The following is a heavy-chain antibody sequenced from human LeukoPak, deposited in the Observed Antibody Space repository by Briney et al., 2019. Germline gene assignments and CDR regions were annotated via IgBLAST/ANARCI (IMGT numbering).Heavy chain of an antibody. CDR1: GYTFTSYY. Sequence: ASVKVSCKASGYTFTSYYMHWMRQAPGQGLEWMGWMNPNSGNTGYAQKFQDRVTMTRNTSISTAYMELSSLRSEDTAVYYCAMRAWDPGTTWWRNYYYYYGMDVWGQGTTVTVSS. V-gene: IGHV1-8*02. CDR2: MNPNSGNT. D-gene: IGHD1-1*01. CDR3: AMRAWDPGTTWWRNYYYYYGMDV. J-gene: IGHJ6*02.